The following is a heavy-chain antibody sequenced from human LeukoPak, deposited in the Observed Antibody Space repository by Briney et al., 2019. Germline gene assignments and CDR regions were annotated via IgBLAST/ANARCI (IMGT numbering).Heavy chain of an antibody. D-gene: IGHD3-10*01. J-gene: IGHJ5*02. Sequence: PSETLSLTCTVSGGSISGYYWSWIRQPPGKGLECIGHIYYSGSTDYSPSLQSRVTMSVDASKNQFSLTLTSVTAADTAVYYCASSGSGTYYHWFDPWGQGTLVTVSS. CDR3: ASSGSGTYYHWFDP. CDR2: IYYSGST. CDR1: GGSISGYY. V-gene: IGHV4-59*01.